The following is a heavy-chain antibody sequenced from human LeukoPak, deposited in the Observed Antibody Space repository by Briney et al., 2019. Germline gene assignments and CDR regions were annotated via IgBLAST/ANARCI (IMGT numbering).Heavy chain of an antibody. V-gene: IGHV1-69*13. J-gene: IGHJ6*02. CDR3: ARTINWNYFSGGYHYYGMDV. D-gene: IGHD1-7*01. Sequence: ASVKVSCKASGGTFSSHAISWVRQAPGQGLEWMGGIVPIFGTANYAQKFQGRVTITADESTTTAYMELSSLRSEDTAVYYCARTINWNYFSGGYHYYGMDVWGQGTTVTASS. CDR1: GGTFSSHA. CDR2: IVPIFGTA.